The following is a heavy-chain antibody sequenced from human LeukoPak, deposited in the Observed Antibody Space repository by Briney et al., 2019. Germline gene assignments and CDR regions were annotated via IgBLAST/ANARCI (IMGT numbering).Heavy chain of an antibody. CDR3: ARAAYSGSYHSDY. D-gene: IGHD1-26*01. J-gene: IGHJ4*02. CDR1: GGSISSHY. Sequence: SETLSLTCSVSGGSISSHYWSWIRQPPGKGLEWIGYIYYSGSTNYNPSLKSRVTISVDTSKNQFSLELSSVTAADTAVYYCARAAYSGSYHSDYWGQGTLVTVSS. CDR2: IYYSGST. V-gene: IGHV4-59*11.